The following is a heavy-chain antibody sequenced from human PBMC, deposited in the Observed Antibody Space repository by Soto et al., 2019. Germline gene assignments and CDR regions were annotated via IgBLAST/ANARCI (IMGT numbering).Heavy chain of an antibody. Sequence: ASVKVSCKVSGYTLTELSIHWVRQAPGKGLEWMGGFDPEDGETIYAQKFQGRVTLTEDTSTDTAYMELSSLRSEDTAVYYCATMANDAFDIWGQGTMVTVSS. CDR3: ATMANDAFDI. J-gene: IGHJ3*02. V-gene: IGHV1-24*01. CDR2: FDPEDGET. CDR1: GYTLTELS.